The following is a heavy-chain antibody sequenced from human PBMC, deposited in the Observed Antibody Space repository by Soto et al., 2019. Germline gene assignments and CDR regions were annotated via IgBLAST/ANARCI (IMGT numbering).Heavy chain of an antibody. Sequence: QVQLVQSGAEVKKPGASVKVSCKASGYTFTSYYMHWVRQAPGQGLEWLGIINPSGGSTSYAQKFQGRVTMTRDTSTSTVYMELSSLRSEDTAVYYCARDAPPLDYDFWSGRGSPVNWFDPWGQGTLVTVSS. J-gene: IGHJ5*02. D-gene: IGHD3-3*01. V-gene: IGHV1-46*01. CDR1: GYTFTSYY. CDR2: INPSGGST. CDR3: ARDAPPLDYDFWSGRGSPVNWFDP.